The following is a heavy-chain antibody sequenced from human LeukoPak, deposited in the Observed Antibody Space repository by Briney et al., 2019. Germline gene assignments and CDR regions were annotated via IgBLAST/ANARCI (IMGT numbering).Heavy chain of an antibody. CDR3: ATASVTAYDY. CDR2: ISGS. V-gene: IGHV3-23*01. Sequence: GGSLRLSCAASGFTFSGNSMTWVRQAPGKGLEWVSAISGSVKGRFTISRDNSKNTLYLQMNSLRAEDTAVYYCATASVTAYDYWGQGTLVTVSS. J-gene: IGHJ4*02. D-gene: IGHD2-21*02. CDR1: GFTFSGNS.